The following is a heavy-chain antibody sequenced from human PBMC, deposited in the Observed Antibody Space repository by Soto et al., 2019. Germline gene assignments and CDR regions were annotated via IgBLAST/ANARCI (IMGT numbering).Heavy chain of an antibody. CDR3: ATDSSHYGMDV. CDR2: IIPICGTA. J-gene: IGHJ6*02. Sequence: QVQLVQSGAEVKQPGSSVKVSCKASGGTFSSYAISWVRQAPGQGLEWMGGIIPICGTANYAQKFQGRVTITADESTSTGYMEMSSLRSGDTAVYFFATDSSHYGMDVWGQVTTVTASS. D-gene: IGHD3-22*01. CDR1: GGTFSSYA. V-gene: IGHV1-69*01.